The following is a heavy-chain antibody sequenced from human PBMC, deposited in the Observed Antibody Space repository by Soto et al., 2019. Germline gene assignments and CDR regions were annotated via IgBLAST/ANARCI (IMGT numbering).Heavy chain of an antibody. Sequence: PSETLSLTCTVSGGSVSSGSYYWSWIRQPPGKGLDWIGEINHSGSTNYNPSLKSRVTISVDTSKNQFSLKLSSVTAADTAVYYCARGRRRYYDFWSGYLYYFDYWGQGTLVTVSS. J-gene: IGHJ4*02. CDR1: GGSVSSGSYY. V-gene: IGHV4-39*07. CDR2: INHSGST. CDR3: ARGRRRYYDFWSGYLYYFDY. D-gene: IGHD3-3*01.